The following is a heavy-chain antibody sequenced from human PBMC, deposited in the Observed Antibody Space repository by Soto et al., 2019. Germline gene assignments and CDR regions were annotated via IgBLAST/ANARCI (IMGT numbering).Heavy chain of an antibody. J-gene: IGHJ4*02. CDR3: AKGKPGGGLVLEY. Sequence: EVQLLESGGGLVQPGGSLRLSCAASGFIFSNYAVNWVRQAPGKGLEWVSVISIGGGSTYYADSVKGRFTISRDNSKNTVYLQMNSLRAEDTAVYYCAKGKPGGGLVLEYWGQGTLVTVSS. V-gene: IGHV3-23*01. CDR2: ISIGGGST. D-gene: IGHD3-16*01. CDR1: GFIFSNYA.